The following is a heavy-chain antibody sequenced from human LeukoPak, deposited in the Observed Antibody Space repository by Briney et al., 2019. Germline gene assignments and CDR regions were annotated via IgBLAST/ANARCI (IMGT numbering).Heavy chain of an antibody. Sequence: SETLSLTCTVSGGSISSYYWSWIRQPPGKGLEWIGYIYYSGSTNYNPSLKSRVTISVDTSKNQFSLKLSSVTAADTAVYYCARASRLLWFGELSPPYFDYWGQGTLVTVSS. D-gene: IGHD3-10*01. CDR3: ARASRLLWFGELSPPYFDY. CDR1: GGSISSYY. J-gene: IGHJ4*02. V-gene: IGHV4-59*01. CDR2: IYYSGST.